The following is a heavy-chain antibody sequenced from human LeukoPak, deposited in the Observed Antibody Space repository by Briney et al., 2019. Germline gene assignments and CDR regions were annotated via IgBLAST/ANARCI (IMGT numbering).Heavy chain of an antibody. CDR2: IYTGDSDT. D-gene: IGHD3-3*01. CDR1: GYSFTSYW. CDR3: ARRITIFGVVNSGFDY. Sequence: AGESLKISCQGSGYSFTSYWIGWVRQMPGKGLEWMGTIYTGDSDTRYSPSFQGQVTISADKSISTAYLQWSSLKASDTAMYYCARRITIFGVVNSGFDYWGQGTLVTVSS. V-gene: IGHV5-51*01. J-gene: IGHJ4*02.